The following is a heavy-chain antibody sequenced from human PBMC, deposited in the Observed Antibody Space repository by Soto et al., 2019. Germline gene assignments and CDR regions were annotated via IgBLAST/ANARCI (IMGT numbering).Heavy chain of an antibody. J-gene: IGHJ4*02. D-gene: IGHD3-10*01. V-gene: IGHV3-64*02. CDR2: ISTDGGGR. CDR1: GFSFTTYA. CDR3: ARYGSGGAYDH. Sequence: GGSLRLSCAASGFSFTTYAMHWVRQAPGKGLQYVAAISTDGGGRYYTDSVKGRFIISRDNSKSTLYLQMGSLRGEDMAVYYCARYGSGGAYDHWGQGALVTVSS.